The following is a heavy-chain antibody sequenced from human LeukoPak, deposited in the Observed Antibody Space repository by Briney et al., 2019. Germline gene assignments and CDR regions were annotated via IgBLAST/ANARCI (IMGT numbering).Heavy chain of an antibody. V-gene: IGHV1-2*02. J-gene: IGHJ4*02. CDR3: ARVFTDTAMVTNLDY. CDR1: GYTFTGYY. CDR2: INPNSGGT. D-gene: IGHD5-18*01. Sequence: GASVKVSCKASGYTFTGYYMHWVRQAPGQGLEWMGWINPNSGGTNYAQKFQGRVTMTRDTSISTAYMELSRLRSDDTAVYYCARVFTDTAMVTNLDYWGQGTLVTVSS.